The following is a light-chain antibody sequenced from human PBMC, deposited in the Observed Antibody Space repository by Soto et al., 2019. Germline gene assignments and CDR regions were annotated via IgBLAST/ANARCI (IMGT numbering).Light chain of an antibody. V-gene: IGKV1-5*03. J-gene: IGKJ1*01. CDR3: QQYNGYWT. CDR2: EAS. Sequence: DIQMTQSPSTLSASVGDRVTITCRASQSISGSLAWYQQKPGKAPKLLIYEASNSKSGVPSRFRGSGSGTEYTLTISSLQPDDSASYYCQQYNGYWTFGQGTRVEIK. CDR1: QSISGS.